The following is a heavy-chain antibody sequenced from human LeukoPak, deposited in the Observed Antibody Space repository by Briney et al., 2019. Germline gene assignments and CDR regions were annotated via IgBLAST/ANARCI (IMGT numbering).Heavy chain of an antibody. Sequence: PGGSLRLSCAASGFTFSSYWMHWVRQAPGKGLVWVSRINSDGSSTSYADSVKGRFTISRDNAKNTLYLQMNSLRAEDTAVYYCARDIPYYYDSSGPPVGYWGQGTLVTVSS. V-gene: IGHV3-74*01. D-gene: IGHD3-22*01. CDR3: ARDIPYYYDSSGPPVGY. CDR1: GFTFSSYW. CDR2: INSDGSST. J-gene: IGHJ4*02.